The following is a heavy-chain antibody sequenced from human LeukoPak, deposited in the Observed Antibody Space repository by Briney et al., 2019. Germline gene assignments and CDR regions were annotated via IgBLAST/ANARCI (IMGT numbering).Heavy chain of an antibody. CDR1: GGTFSSYA. CDR3: ARVIGSSWFDP. CDR2: IIPIFGTA. V-gene: IGHV1-69*13. J-gene: IGHJ5*02. D-gene: IGHD6-13*01. Sequence: SVNVSCKASGGTFSSYAISWVRQAPGQGLEWMGGIIPIFGTANYAQKFQGRVTITADESTSTAYMELSSLRSEDTAVYYCARVIGSSWFDPWGQGTLVTVSS.